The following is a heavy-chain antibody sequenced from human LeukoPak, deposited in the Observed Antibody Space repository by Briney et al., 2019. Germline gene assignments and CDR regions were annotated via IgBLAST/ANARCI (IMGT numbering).Heavy chain of an antibody. D-gene: IGHD3-22*01. Sequence: GGSLRLSCAASGFTFSSYAMSWVRQAPGKGLEWVSAISGSGGSTYYADSVKGRFTISRDSSKNTLYLQMNSLRAEDTAVYYCAKDLYDSSGYYYVVTAFDIWGQGTMVTVSS. V-gene: IGHV3-23*01. CDR1: GFTFSSYA. J-gene: IGHJ3*02. CDR3: AKDLYDSSGYYYVVTAFDI. CDR2: ISGSGGST.